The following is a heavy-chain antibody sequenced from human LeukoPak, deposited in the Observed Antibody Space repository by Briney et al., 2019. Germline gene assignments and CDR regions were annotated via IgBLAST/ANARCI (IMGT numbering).Heavy chain of an antibody. V-gene: IGHV3-7*01. J-gene: IGHJ4*02. CDR2: IKQDGSGK. CDR1: GCTFSSYW. D-gene: IGHD1-26*01. CDR3: ARPLASYYYFDY. Sequence: PGGSLRLSCAASGCTFSSYWMSWVRQAPGKGLEWVANIKQDGSGKYYVDSVKGRFTISRDNAKNSLYLQMNSLRAEDTAVYYCARPLASYYYFDYWGQGTLVTVSS.